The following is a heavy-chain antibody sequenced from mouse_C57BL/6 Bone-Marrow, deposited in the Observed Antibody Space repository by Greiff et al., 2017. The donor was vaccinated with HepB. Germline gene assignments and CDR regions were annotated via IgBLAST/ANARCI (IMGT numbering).Heavy chain of an antibody. CDR1: GYTFTSYD. CDR3: ARRGWLLRGWYFDV. Sequence: QVQLQQSGPELVKPGASVKLSCKASGYTFTSYDINWVKQRPGQGLEWIGWIYPRDGSTKYNEKFKGKATLTVDTASSTAYMEHLSLTSEDSAVYVCARRGWLLRGWYFDVWGTGTTVTVSS. V-gene: IGHV1-85*01. J-gene: IGHJ1*03. D-gene: IGHD2-3*01. CDR2: IYPRDGST.